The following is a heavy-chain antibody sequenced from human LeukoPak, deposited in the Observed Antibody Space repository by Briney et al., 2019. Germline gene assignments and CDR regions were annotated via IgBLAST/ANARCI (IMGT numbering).Heavy chain of an antibody. J-gene: IGHJ4*02. CDR3: ATTADQLTPLGY. Sequence: TSETLSLTRAVSGGSISSSNWWSWVRQPPGKGLEWIGEIYPSGSTNYNPSLKSRVTISVDKSKNQFSLKLSSVTAADTAVYYCATTADQLTPLGYWGQGTLVTVSS. D-gene: IGHD2-2*01. CDR1: GGSISSSNW. CDR2: IYPSGST. V-gene: IGHV4-4*02.